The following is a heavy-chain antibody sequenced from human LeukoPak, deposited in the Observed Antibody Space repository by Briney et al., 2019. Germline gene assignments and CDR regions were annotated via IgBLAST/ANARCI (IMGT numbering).Heavy chain of an antibody. Sequence: GGSLRLSCGASGLTFSSYTMNWVHQAPGKGLEWVSAISGSGGTTYYADSVKGRFTISRDNSKNTLYLQMNSLRAEDTAVYYCARDIAVAGTGEDYWGQGTLVTVSS. CDR2: ISGSGGTT. CDR3: ARDIAVAGTGEDY. V-gene: IGHV3-23*01. J-gene: IGHJ4*02. CDR1: GLTFSSYT. D-gene: IGHD6-19*01.